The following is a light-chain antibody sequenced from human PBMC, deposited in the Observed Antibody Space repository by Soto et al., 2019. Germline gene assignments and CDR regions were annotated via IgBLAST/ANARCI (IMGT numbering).Light chain of an antibody. CDR1: QMVKSSY. V-gene: IGKV3-20*01. CDR3: QQYGSSPT. J-gene: IGKJ5*01. CDR2: GVS. Sequence: EIVLTQSPATLSLSPGERATLSSSASQMVKSSYLAWHQQTPGQAPRLLLYGVSNRATGIPDRFNASGSGTDFTLTITKLEPEDFAVYYCQQYGSSPTFGQGTRLEI.